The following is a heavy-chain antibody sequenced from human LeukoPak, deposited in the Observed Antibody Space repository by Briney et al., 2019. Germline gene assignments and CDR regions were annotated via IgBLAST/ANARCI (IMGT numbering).Heavy chain of an antibody. CDR1: GGTFSSYA. V-gene: IGHV1-69*13. CDR3: ARRGETYYYGSGSFDY. D-gene: IGHD3-10*01. CDR2: IIPIFGTA. Sequence: SVKVSCKASGGTFSSYAISWVRQAPGQGLEWMGGIIPIFGTANYAQKFQGRVTITADESTSTAYMELSSLRSEDTAVYYCARRGETYYYGSGSFDYWGQGTLVTVSS. J-gene: IGHJ4*02.